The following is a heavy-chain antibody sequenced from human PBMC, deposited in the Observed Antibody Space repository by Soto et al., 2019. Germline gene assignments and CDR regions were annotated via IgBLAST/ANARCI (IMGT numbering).Heavy chain of an antibody. CDR3: ARPRADTVTHPHYWYFDL. D-gene: IGHD4-17*01. Sequence: QVPLVESGGGVVQPGRSLRLSCAASGFTFSSYGMHWVRQAPGKGLEWVAVIWYDGSNKYYADSVKGRFTISRDNSKNTLYLQMNSLRAEDTAVYYCARPRADTVTHPHYWYFDLWGRGTLVTVSS. CDR1: GFTFSSYG. V-gene: IGHV3-33*01. CDR2: IWYDGSNK. J-gene: IGHJ2*01.